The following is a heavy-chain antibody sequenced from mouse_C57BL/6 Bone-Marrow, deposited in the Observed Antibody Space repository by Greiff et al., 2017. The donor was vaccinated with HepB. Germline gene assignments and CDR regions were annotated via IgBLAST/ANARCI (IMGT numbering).Heavy chain of an antibody. V-gene: IGHV1-81*01. CDR2: IYPRSGNT. Sequence: QVQLKQSGAELARPGASVKLSCKASGYTFTSYGISWVKQRTGQGLEWIGEIYPRSGNTYYNEKFKGKATLTADKSSSTAYMGLRSLTSEDSAVYFWARGRHYYGSSSDDWGQGTTLTVSS. J-gene: IGHJ2*01. D-gene: IGHD1-1*01. CDR3: ARGRHYYGSSSDD. CDR1: GYTFTSYG.